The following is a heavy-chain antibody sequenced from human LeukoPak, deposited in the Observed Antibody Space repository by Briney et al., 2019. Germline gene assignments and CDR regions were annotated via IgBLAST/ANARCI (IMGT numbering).Heavy chain of an antibody. CDR1: GFTFSSYW. CDR2: INTDGSST. J-gene: IGHJ5*02. CDR3: ARGVDTAMVTGGYNWFDP. D-gene: IGHD5-18*01. V-gene: IGHV3-74*01. Sequence: GGSLRLSCAASGFTFSSYWMHWVRQAPGKGLVWVSRINTDGSSTSYADSVEGRFTISRDNAKNTLYLQMNSLRAEDTAVYYCARGVDTAMVTGGYNWFDPWGQGTLVTVSS.